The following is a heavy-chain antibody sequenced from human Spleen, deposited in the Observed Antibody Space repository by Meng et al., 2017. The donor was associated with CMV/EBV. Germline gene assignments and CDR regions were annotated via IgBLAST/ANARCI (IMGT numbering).Heavy chain of an antibody. CDR3: ARETGCSSTSCYYAFDI. V-gene: IGHV3-48*03. Sequence: GESLKISCAASGFAFSTYAMSWVRQAPGKGLEWVSYISSGGNTIYYADSVKGRFTISRDNAKNSLYLQMNSLRAEDTAVYYCARETGCSSTSCYYAFDIWGQGTMVTVSS. CDR1: GFAFSTYA. CDR2: ISSGGNTI. J-gene: IGHJ3*02. D-gene: IGHD2-2*01.